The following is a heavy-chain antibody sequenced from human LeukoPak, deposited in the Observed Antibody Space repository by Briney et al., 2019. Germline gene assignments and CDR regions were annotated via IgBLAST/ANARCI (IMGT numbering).Heavy chain of an antibody. CDR3: ARGKWFGHYGMDV. Sequence: SSETLSHTCAVSGGSISSDTYSWSWIRQPPGKGLEWIGYIYPSGSSYYNPSLKSRVTISVDTSKNQFSLYVRSVTAADTAVYYCARGKWFGHYGMDVWGQGTTVTVSS. CDR1: GGSISSDTYS. J-gene: IGHJ6*02. D-gene: IGHD3-10*01. CDR2: IYPSGSS. V-gene: IGHV4-30-2*01.